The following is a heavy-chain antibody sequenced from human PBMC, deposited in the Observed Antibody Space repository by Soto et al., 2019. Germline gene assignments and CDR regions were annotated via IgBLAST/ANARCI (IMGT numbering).Heavy chain of an antibody. J-gene: IGHJ4*02. CDR1: GFTFTDYY. V-gene: IGHV1-2*02. D-gene: IGHD3-22*01. CDR2: INLNSAGT. CDR3: ARAGNSGYYYE. Sequence: QVQLVQSGAEVKKPGASVKVSCKASGFTFTDYYVHWVRQAPGQGLEWLGCINLNSAGTNYAQKFQVRVTMARDTSVTTASMELSSLTSDDTAVYFCARAGNSGYYYEWGQGTLVTVSS.